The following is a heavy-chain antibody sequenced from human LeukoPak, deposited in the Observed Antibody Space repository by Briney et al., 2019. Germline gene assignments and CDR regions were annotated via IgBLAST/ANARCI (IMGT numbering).Heavy chain of an antibody. CDR1: GGSISSSSYY. Sequence: PSETLSLTCTVSGGSISSSSYYWGWIRQPPGKGLEWIGSIYYSGSTYYNPSLKSRVTISVDTSKNQFSLKLSSVTAADTAVYYCARDPKTWGHHFDYWGQGTLVTVSS. V-gene: IGHV4-39*07. J-gene: IGHJ4*02. CDR2: IYYSGST. D-gene: IGHD7-27*01. CDR3: ARDPKTWGHHFDY.